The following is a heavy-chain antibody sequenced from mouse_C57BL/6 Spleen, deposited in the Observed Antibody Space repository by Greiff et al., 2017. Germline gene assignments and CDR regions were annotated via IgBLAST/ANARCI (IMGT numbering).Heavy chain of an antibody. D-gene: IGHD2-4*01. J-gene: IGHJ2*01. CDR1: GYSFTSYY. CDR3: APIYYDYFDY. CDR2: IYPGSGNT. V-gene: IGHV1-66*01. Sequence: VQLQQSGPELVKPGASVKISCKASGYSFTSYYIHWVKQRPGQGLEWIGWIYPGSGNTKYNEKFKGKATLTADTSSSTAYMQLSSLTSEDSAVYYCAPIYYDYFDYWGQGTTLTVSS.